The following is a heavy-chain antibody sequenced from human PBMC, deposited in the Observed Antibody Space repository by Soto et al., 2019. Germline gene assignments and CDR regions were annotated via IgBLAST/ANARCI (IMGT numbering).Heavy chain of an antibody. CDR2: ISGSGGST. D-gene: IGHD5-12*01. CDR1: GFTFSSYA. CDR3: AKNTGYSGYECYFDY. V-gene: IGHV3-23*01. J-gene: IGHJ4*02. Sequence: GGSLRLSCAASGFTFSSYAMSWVRQAPGKGLEWVSAISGSGGSTYYADSVKGRFTISRDNSKNTLYLQMNSLRAEDTAVYYCAKNTGYSGYECYFDYWGQGTLVTVSS.